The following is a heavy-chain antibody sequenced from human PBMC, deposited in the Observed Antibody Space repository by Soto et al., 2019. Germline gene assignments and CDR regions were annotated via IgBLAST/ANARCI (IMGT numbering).Heavy chain of an antibody. CDR1: GFTFSSYA. J-gene: IGHJ3*01. CDR2: ISGSGGST. D-gene: IGHD2-15*01. Sequence: PGGSLRLSCAASGFTFSSYAMSWVRQAPGKGLEWVSAISGSGGSTYYADSVKGRFTISRDNAENTLYLQMNSLRAEDTAVYYCARAIRISGDYAFDVWGQGTMVTVSS. V-gene: IGHV3-23*01. CDR3: ARAIRISGDYAFDV.